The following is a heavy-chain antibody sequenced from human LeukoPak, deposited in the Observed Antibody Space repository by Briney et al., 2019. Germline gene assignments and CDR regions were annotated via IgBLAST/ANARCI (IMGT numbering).Heavy chain of an antibody. CDR2: ISGSDGST. Sequence: GGSLRLSCAASGFTFSSYGMHWVRQAPGKGLEWVSAISGSDGSTYYADSVKGRFTISRDNSKNTLYLQMNSLRAEDTAVYYCAKEMASSWNNYFDYWGQGTLVTVSS. V-gene: IGHV3-23*01. CDR1: GFTFSSYG. CDR3: AKEMASSWNNYFDY. J-gene: IGHJ4*02. D-gene: IGHD6-13*01.